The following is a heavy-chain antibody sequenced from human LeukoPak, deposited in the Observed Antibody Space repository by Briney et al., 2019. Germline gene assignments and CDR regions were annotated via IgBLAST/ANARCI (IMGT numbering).Heavy chain of an antibody. D-gene: IGHD3-16*01. Sequence: GGSLRLSCAASGFTVSNSWMHWVRQAPGKGLVWVSRINRDGDSRTYAESVKGRFTISRDNAKNMLYLQMNSLRAEDTAVYYCARAGLLGAFDIWSQGTMVTVSS. CDR1: GFTVSNSW. V-gene: IGHV3-74*01. CDR2: INRDGDSR. J-gene: IGHJ3*02. CDR3: ARAGLLGAFDI.